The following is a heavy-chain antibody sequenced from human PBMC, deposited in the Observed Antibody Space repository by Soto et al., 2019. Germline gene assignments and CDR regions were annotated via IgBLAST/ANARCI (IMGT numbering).Heavy chain of an antibody. CDR3: ASPRGYYDRSGYYSPFDY. Sequence: ASVKVSCKVSGYTLTELSMHWVRQAPGKGLEWMGGFDPEDGETIYAQKFQGRVTMTEDTSTDTAYMELSSLRSEDTAVYYCASPRGYYDRSGYYSPFDYWGQGTLVTVSS. CDR1: GYTLTELS. J-gene: IGHJ4*02. CDR2: FDPEDGET. D-gene: IGHD3-22*01. V-gene: IGHV1-24*01.